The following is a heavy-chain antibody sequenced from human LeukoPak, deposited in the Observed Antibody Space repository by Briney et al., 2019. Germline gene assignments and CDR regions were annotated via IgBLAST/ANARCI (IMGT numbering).Heavy chain of an antibody. CDR1: GGSISSYY. CDR3: ARVIYSSSWYWYYFDY. Sequence: SETLSLTCTVPGGSISSYYWSLIRQPPGKGLEWIGYIYYSGSTNYNPSLKSRVTISVDTSKNQFSLKLSSVTAADTAVYYCARVIYSSSWYWYYFDYWGQGTLVTVSS. V-gene: IGHV4-59*01. D-gene: IGHD6-13*01. CDR2: IYYSGST. J-gene: IGHJ4*02.